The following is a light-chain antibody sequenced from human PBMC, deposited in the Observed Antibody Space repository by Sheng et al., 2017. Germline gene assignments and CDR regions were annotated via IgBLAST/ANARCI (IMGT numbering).Light chain of an antibody. Sequence: EIVLTQSPATLSLSPGERATLSCRASQSVSSYLAWYQQKPGQAPRLLIYEASSRATGIPDRFSGSGSGTDFTLTISRLEPEDFAVYYCQQYDSTPPRTFGPGTKVDIK. CDR3: QQYDSTPPRT. CDR1: QSVSSY. CDR2: EAS. V-gene: IGKV3-20*01. J-gene: IGKJ3*01.